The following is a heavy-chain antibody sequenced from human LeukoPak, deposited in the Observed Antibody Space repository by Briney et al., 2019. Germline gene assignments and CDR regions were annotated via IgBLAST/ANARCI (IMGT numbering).Heavy chain of an antibody. V-gene: IGHV3-23*01. J-gene: IGHJ4*02. Sequence: GGSLSLSCAASGFTFSSYAMSWVRQAPGKGLEWVSAISGRGDSTYYADSVKGRFTISRDNSKNTLYLQMNSLRAEDTAVYHCATDLSKPYYFDYWGQGTLVTVSS. CDR2: ISGRGDST. CDR1: GFTFSSYA. CDR3: ATDLSKPYYFDY. D-gene: IGHD1-14*01.